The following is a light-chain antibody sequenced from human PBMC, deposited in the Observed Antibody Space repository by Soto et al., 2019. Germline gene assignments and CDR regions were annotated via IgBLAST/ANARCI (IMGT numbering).Light chain of an antibody. Sequence: QSVLTQPASVSGSPGQSITISCTGTSGDVGGYNYVSWYQQHPGKAPKLMIYDVSNRPSGVSNRFSGSKSGNTASLTISGLQAEDEADYYCSSYTSGSTYVFGNGTKVTVL. V-gene: IGLV2-14*01. CDR3: SSYTSGSTYV. CDR2: DVS. CDR1: SGDVGGYNY. J-gene: IGLJ1*01.